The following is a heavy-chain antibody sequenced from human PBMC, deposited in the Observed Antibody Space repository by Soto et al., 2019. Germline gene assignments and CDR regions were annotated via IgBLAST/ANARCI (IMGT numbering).Heavy chain of an antibody. CDR3: ANEVRYYGSGSYYRDRYYFAY. J-gene: IGHJ4*02. D-gene: IGHD3-10*01. CDR1: GFTFSSYA. V-gene: IGHV3-23*01. Sequence: GGSLRLSCGASGFTFSSYAMSWVRQAPGKGLEWVSAISGSGGSTYYADSVKGRFTISRDNSKNTLYLQMNSLRAEDTAVYYCANEVRYYGSGSYYRDRYYFAYWGQGTLVTVSS. CDR2: ISGSGGST.